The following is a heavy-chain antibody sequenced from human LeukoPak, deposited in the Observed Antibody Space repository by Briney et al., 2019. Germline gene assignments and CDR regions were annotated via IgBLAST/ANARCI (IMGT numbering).Heavy chain of an antibody. D-gene: IGHD3-22*01. V-gene: IGHV3-33*01. CDR3: ARDHPYYYDSSGPSSFDY. J-gene: IGHJ4*02. CDR2: IWYDGSNK. Sequence: GGSLRLSCAASGFSFSSYGMHWVRQAPGKGLEWVAVIWYDGSNKYYADSVKGRFTISRDNSKNTLYLQMNSLRAEDTAVYYRARDHPYYYDSSGPSSFDYWGQGTLVTVSS. CDR1: GFSFSSYG.